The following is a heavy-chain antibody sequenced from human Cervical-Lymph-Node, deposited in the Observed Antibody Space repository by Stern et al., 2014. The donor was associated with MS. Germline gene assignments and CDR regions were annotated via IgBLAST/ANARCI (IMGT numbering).Heavy chain of an antibody. V-gene: IGHV1-69*01. D-gene: IGHD4-23*01. CDR2: IVSIFDKA. CDR3: TREHHGGNFAS. CDR1: GASFSTNA. J-gene: IGHJ4*02. Sequence: QVQLVQSGAEVKKPGSSVKVSCKVSGASFSTNAISWVRQAPGQGLEWMGAIVSIFDKANYAQRFRGRVTNTAAESTSTAYLDLSSLRSGDTAVYFCTREHHGGNFASWGQGTLVTVSS.